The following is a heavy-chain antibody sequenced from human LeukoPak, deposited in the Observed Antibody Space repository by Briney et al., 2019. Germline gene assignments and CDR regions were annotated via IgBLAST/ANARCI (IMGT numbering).Heavy chain of an antibody. V-gene: IGHV4-31*03. J-gene: IGHJ6*02. CDR3: ARDWDPIGSYYGIGYYYCGMDV. D-gene: IGHD1-26*01. CDR1: GGSISSGGYY. CDR2: IYYSGST. Sequence: SQTLSLTCTVSGGSISSGGYYWSWIRQHPGKGLEWIGYIYYSGSTYYNPSLKSRVTISVDTSKNQFSLKLSSVTAADTAVYYCARDWDPIGSYYGIGYYYCGMDVWGQGTTVTVSS.